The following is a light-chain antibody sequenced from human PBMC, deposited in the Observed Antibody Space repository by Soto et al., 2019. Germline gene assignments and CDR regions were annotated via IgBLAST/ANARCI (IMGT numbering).Light chain of an antibody. Sequence: DIVMTQSPDSLAVSLGERATINCKSSQSVLYSSNNKNYLAWYQQKPGQPPKLLIYWASARESGVPDRFSGSGSGTDFTLTISSLQAEDVAVYYCQQYYITPLTFGQGTNLEIK. J-gene: IGKJ2*01. V-gene: IGKV4-1*01. CDR3: QQYYITPLT. CDR2: WAS. CDR1: QSVLYSSNNKNY.